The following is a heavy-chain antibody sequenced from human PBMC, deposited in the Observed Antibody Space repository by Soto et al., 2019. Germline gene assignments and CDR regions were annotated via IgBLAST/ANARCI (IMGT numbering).Heavy chain of an antibody. CDR3: ARETYSSSWYAVKYGMDV. CDR1: GFTFSSYG. V-gene: IGHV3-33*01. J-gene: IGHJ6*02. CDR2: IWYDGSNK. D-gene: IGHD6-13*01. Sequence: GGSLRLSCAASGFTFSSYGMHWVRQAPGKGLEWVAVIWYDGSNKYYADSVKGRFTISRDNSKNTLYLQMNSLRAEDTAVYYCARETYSSSWYAVKYGMDVWGQGTTVTVSS.